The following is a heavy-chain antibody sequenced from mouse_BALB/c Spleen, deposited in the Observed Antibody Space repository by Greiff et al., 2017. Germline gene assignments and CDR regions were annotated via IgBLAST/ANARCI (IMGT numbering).Heavy chain of an antibody. CDR3: ARRLPSYAMDY. J-gene: IGHJ4*01. CDR1: VFTFSSYG. CDR2: ISSGGSYT. V-gene: IGHV5-6*02. Sequence: EVKLMESGGDLVKPGGSLKLSCAASVFTFSSYGMSWVRQTPDKRLEWVATISSGGSYTYYPDSVKGRFTISRDNAKNTLYLQMSSLKSEDTAMYYCARRLPSYAMDYWGQGTSVTVSS.